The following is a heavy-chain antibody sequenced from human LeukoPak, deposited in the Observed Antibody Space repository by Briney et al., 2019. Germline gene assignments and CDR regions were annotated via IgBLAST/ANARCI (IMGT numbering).Heavy chain of an antibody. Sequence: SETLSLACTVSGGSISSYYWSWIRQPAGKGLEWIGRIYTSGSTNYNPSLKSRVPMSVDTSKNQFSLKLSSVTAADTAVYYCARADGVTMVRGVFPWFDPWGQGTLVTVSS. CDR1: GGSISSYY. J-gene: IGHJ5*02. V-gene: IGHV4-4*07. CDR3: ARADGVTMVRGVFPWFDP. D-gene: IGHD3-10*01. CDR2: IYTSGST.